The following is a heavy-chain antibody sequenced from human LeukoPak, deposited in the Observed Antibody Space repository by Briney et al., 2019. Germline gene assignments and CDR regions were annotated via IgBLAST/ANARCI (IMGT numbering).Heavy chain of an antibody. J-gene: IGHJ1*01. CDR2: IFYNGST. V-gene: IGHV4-59*12. Sequence: SETLSLTCTVSGGSISSYYWSWIRQPPGKGLEWIGYIFYNGSTKHNPSLKSRVTISVDTSKNQFSLKLSSVTAADTAVYYCARGLPRYYATGGYFQHWGQGTLVTVSS. D-gene: IGHD3-10*01. CDR3: ARGLPRYYATGGYFQH. CDR1: GGSISSYY.